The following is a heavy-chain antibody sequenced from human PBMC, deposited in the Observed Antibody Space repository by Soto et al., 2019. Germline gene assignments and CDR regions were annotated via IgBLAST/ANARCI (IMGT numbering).Heavy chain of an antibody. CDR2: INYRGST. D-gene: IGHD3-3*01. CDR1: GGSFTGYY. Sequence: QVQLQQWGAGLLKPSETLSLTCAVYGGSFTGYYWTWIRQTPGKGLEWIGEINYRGSTYYNPSLESRVTMAVDTSKNQFSLKLTSVTAADTAVYFCVRGQPHRITIFEVVIRSYDYGMDVWGPGTTVIVSS. CDR3: VRGQPHRITIFEVVIRSYDYGMDV. J-gene: IGHJ6*02. V-gene: IGHV4-34*01.